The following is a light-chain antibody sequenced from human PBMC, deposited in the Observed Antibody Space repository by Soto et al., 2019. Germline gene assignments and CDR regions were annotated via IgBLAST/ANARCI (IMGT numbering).Light chain of an antibody. CDR3: QHYYTWTRT. V-gene: IGKV3-15*01. CDR1: QSVSTN. Sequence: EIVMTQSPGTLSVSPGEGATLSCRASQSVSTNLAWYQQKPDQAPRLLIYGASTTATGMPARFSGSGSGTEFTLTISSLQSAAFAVYYGQHYYTWTRTFGQGTMVDIK. J-gene: IGKJ1*01. CDR2: GAS.